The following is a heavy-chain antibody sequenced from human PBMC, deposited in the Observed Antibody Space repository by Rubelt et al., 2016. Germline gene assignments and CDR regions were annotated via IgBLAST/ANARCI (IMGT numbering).Heavy chain of an antibody. CDR2: ISSSSSTI. CDR3: ARGHYQLEV. V-gene: IGHV3-48*01. J-gene: IGHJ6*02. D-gene: IGHD3-10*01. Sequence: EVQLVESGGGLVQPGGSLRLSCAASGFTFSSYSMNWVRHAPGTGLEWVSYISSSSSTIYYADSVKGRFTISRDNAKKYLFLQMNSLRVEETAVYYCARGHYQLEVWGQGTTVTVSS. CDR1: GFTFSSYS.